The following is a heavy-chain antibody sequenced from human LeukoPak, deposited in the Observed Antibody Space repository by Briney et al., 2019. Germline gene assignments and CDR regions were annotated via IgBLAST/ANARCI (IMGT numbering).Heavy chain of an antibody. D-gene: IGHD3-16*01. Sequence: GGSLRLSCAASGFTLSSYAMSWVRQAPGKGLEWVSAISGSGGSTYYADSVKGRFTISRDNSKNTLSLQMNSLRAEGTAIYYCAKLWGRHVWSFDYWGQGALVTVSS. CDR3: AKLWGRHVWSFDY. CDR1: GFTLSSYA. CDR2: ISGSGGST. J-gene: IGHJ4*02. V-gene: IGHV3-23*01.